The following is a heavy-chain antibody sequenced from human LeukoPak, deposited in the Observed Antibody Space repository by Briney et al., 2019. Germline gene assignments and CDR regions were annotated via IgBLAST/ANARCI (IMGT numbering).Heavy chain of an antibody. CDR2: ISYDGSNK. CDR3: ASGVAGTRYFDY. J-gene: IGHJ4*02. Sequence: GGSLRLSCAASGFTFSSYGMHWVRQAPGKGLEWVAVISYDGSNKYYADSVKGRYTISRDKSKNTLYLQMNSLRAEDTAVYYCASGVAGTRYFDYWGQGTLVTVSS. V-gene: IGHV3-30*03. D-gene: IGHD6-19*01. CDR1: GFTFSSYG.